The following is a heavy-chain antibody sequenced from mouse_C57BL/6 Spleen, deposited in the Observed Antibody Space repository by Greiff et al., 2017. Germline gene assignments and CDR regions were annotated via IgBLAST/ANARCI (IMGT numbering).Heavy chain of an antibody. J-gene: IGHJ2*01. D-gene: IGHD1-1*01. Sequence: QVQLQQPGAELVMPGASVKLSCKASGYTFTSYWMHWVKQRPGQGLEWIGEIDPSDSYTNYNQKFKGKSTLTVDKSSSTAYMQLSSLTSEDSAVYYCARQIGSSYDFDYWGQGTTLTVSS. CDR2: IDPSDSYT. V-gene: IGHV1-69*01. CDR3: ARQIGSSYDFDY. CDR1: GYTFTSYW.